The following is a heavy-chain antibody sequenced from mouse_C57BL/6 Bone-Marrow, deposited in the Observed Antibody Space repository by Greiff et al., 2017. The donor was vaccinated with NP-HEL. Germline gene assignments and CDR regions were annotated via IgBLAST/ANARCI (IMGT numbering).Heavy chain of an antibody. J-gene: IGHJ1*03. Sequence: VQLKESGPGLVKPSQSLSLTCSVTGYSITSGYYWNWIRQFPGNKLEWMGYISYDGSNNYNPSLKNRISITRDTSKNQFFLKLNSVTTEDTATYYCARKGDYGSSNWYFDVWGTGTTVTVSS. CDR3: ARKGDYGSSNWYFDV. V-gene: IGHV3-6*01. CDR1: GYSITSGYY. CDR2: ISYDGSN. D-gene: IGHD1-1*01.